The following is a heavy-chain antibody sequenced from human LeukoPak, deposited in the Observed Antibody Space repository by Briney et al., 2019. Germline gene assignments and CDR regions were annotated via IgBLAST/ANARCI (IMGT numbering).Heavy chain of an antibody. J-gene: IGHJ4*02. CDR3: ARVSYSGYDSY. D-gene: IGHD5-12*01. CDR1: GYTFTSYG. CDR2: IIPILGIA. V-gene: IGHV1-69*04. Sequence: GASVKVSCKASGYTFTSYGISWVRQAPGQGLEWMGRIIPILGIANYAQKFQGRVTITADKSTSTAYMELSSLRSEDTAVYYCARVSYSGYDSYWGQGTLVTVSS.